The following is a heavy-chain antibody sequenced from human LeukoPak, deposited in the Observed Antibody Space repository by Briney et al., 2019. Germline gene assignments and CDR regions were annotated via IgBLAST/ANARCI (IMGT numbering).Heavy chain of an antibody. CDR2: ISAYNGNT. J-gene: IGHJ6*02. D-gene: IGHD1-1*01. CDR1: GYTFTSYG. V-gene: IGHV1-18*01. CDR3: ATGTIYYYYYGMDV. Sequence: ASVKVSCKASGYTFTSYGISWVRQAPGQGLEWMGWISAYNGNTNYAQKLQGRVTMTTDTSTSTAYMELRSLRSDDTAVYYCATGTIYYYYYGMDVWGQGTTVTVSS.